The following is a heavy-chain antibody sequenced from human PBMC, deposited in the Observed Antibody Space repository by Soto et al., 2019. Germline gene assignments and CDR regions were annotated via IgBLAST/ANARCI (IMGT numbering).Heavy chain of an antibody. D-gene: IGHD6-19*01. Sequence: QVQLQESGPGLVKPSQTLSLTCTVSGGSISSGGYYWSWLRQHPGKGLEWIGYIFDSGTTYYNPSLKRRVTISVAPSKSQFSLRLTSVTATDTAVYYCASQASGWYPDYWGQGTLVTVSS. CDR1: GGSISSGGYY. J-gene: IGHJ4*02. CDR2: IFDSGTT. CDR3: ASQASGWYPDY. V-gene: IGHV4-31*03.